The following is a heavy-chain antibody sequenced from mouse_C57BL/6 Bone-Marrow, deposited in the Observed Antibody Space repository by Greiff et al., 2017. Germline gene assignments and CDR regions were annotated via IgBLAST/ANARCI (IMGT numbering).Heavy chain of an antibody. Sequence: QVQLQQPGAELVKPGASVKLSCKASGYTFTSYWMHWVKQRPGRGIEWIGRIDPNSGGTTYNGKFKSKATLTVDQPSSTAYLQLSSLPSENSAVFDYATSNGLLRSPFDYWGQGTTLTVSS. D-gene: IGHD1-1*01. CDR3: ATSNGLLRSPFDY. CDR2: IDPNSGGT. CDR1: GYTFTSYW. V-gene: IGHV1-72*01. J-gene: IGHJ2*01.